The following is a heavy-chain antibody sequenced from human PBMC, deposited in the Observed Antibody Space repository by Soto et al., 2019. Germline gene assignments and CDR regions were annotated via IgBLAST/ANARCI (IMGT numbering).Heavy chain of an antibody. J-gene: IGHJ6*02. Sequence: GESLKISCKGSGYSFTIYWISWVRQMPGKGLGWMGRIDPSDSYTNYSPSFQGHVTISADKSISTAYLQWSSLKASDTAMYYCARIAGLXSSPLTHLPYYYYGMDVWGQGTTVTVSS. D-gene: IGHD6-13*01. CDR1: GYSFTIYW. CDR2: IDPSDSYT. V-gene: IGHV5-10-1*01. CDR3: ARIAGLXSSPLTHLPYYYYGMDV.